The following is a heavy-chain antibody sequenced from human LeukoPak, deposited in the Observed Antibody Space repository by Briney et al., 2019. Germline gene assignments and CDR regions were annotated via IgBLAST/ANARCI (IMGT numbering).Heavy chain of an antibody. CDR1: GFTFSSYA. V-gene: IGHV3-64*01. J-gene: IGHJ3*02. Sequence: GGSLRLSCAASGFTFSSYAMHWVRQAPGKGLEYVSAISSNGGSTYYANSVKGRFTISRDNSKNTLYLQMGSLRAEDMAVYYCARDEDDFWSGYYPHAFDIWGQGTMVIVSS. CDR3: ARDEDDFWSGYYPHAFDI. D-gene: IGHD3-3*01. CDR2: ISSNGGST.